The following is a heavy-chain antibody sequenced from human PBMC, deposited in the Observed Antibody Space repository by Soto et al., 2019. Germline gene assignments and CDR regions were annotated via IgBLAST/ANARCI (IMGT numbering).Heavy chain of an antibody. V-gene: IGHV3-72*01. J-gene: IGHJ4*02. D-gene: IGHD3-10*01. CDR2: TRNKANSYTT. CDR3: ARAVGVRSLDY. CDR1: GFTFSDHY. Sequence: EVPLVESGGGLVQPGGSLRLSCTASGFTFSDHYMDWVRQAPGKGLEWVGRTRNKANSYTTGYAASVKGRFTISRDDSKNSLYLQMNSLKTDDTAVYYCARAVGVRSLDYWGQGTLVTVSS.